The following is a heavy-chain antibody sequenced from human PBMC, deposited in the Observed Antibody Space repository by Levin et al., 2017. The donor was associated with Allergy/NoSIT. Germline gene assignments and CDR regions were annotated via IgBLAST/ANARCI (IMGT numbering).Heavy chain of an antibody. CDR3: AEDPRASASIAPGDSVGYYSDY. CDR1: GFTFSTYG. D-gene: IGHD6-13*01. Sequence: GGSLRLSCAASGFTFSTYGMHWVRQAPGKGLEWVAVISYDGSITYFADSVKGRFTISRDNSKNTLYLQMNSLRAEDTAVYYCAEDPRASASIAPGDSVGYYSDYWGQGTLVTVSS. J-gene: IGHJ4*02. V-gene: IGHV3-30*18. CDR2: ISYDGSIT.